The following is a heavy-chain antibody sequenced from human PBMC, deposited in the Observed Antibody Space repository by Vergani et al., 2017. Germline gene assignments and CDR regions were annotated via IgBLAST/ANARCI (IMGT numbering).Heavy chain of an antibody. CDR1: RYPFSRYG. Sequence: QAQLVQSGAEVKKPGASVRVSCKASRYPFSRYGISWVRQAPGQGLEWMGSIIPSLATTIYAQKFQGRVTITAVESTSTAYMELSSLKSEDTAVFYCARATCSGGSCYRGFEYWGQGSLITVSS. V-gene: IGHV1-69*11. J-gene: IGHJ4*02. CDR3: ARATCSGGSCYRGFEY. D-gene: IGHD2-15*01. CDR2: IIPSLATT.